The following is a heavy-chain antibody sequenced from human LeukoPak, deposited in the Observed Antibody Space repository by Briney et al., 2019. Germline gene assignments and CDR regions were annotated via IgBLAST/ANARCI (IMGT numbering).Heavy chain of an antibody. CDR2: ISNDGDNK. J-gene: IGHJ3*01. CDR3: AKDLTTLFLASDV. CDR1: GFTFSAYG. Sequence: SGGSLRLSCVASGFTFSAYGMQCVRQAPGKGLEWVAVISNDGDNKYYSNSVKGRFTISRDSSKNTLYLQMNSLRPEDTAVYSCAKDLTTLFLASDVWGLGTMVTVSS. V-gene: IGHV3-30*18. D-gene: IGHD4-11*01.